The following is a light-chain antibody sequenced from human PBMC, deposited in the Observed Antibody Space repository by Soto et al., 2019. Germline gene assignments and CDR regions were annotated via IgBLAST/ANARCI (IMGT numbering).Light chain of an antibody. CDR2: AAS. CDR1: QDITNE. J-gene: IGKJ4*01. V-gene: IGKV1-17*01. CDR3: IQHNSYPLT. Sequence: DIWMTQSPSSLSASVGDRVTIICRASQDITNELGWFQQKPGKAPKRLIYAASTLQSGVSSRFSGGGFGTEFTLTNTSLQPEYFATYYCIQHNSYPLTFGGWTTVEIK.